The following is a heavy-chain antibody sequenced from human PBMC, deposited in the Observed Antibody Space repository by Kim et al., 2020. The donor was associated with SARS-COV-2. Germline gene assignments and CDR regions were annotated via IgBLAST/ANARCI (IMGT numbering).Heavy chain of an antibody. CDR1: GGSISSSSYY. V-gene: IGHV4-39*07. J-gene: IGHJ6*02. D-gene: IGHD3-10*01. CDR2: IYYSGST. Sequence: SETLSLTCTVSGGSISSSSYYWGWIRQPPGKGLEWIGSIYYSGSTYYNPSLKSRVTISVDTSKNQFSLKLSSVTAADTAVYYCAREHGSGSYNDYYYYGMDVWGQGTTVTVSS. CDR3: AREHGSGSYNDYYYYGMDV.